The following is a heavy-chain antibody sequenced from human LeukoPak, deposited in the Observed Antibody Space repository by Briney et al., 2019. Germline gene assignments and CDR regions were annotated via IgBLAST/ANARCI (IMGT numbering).Heavy chain of an antibody. CDR3: AREVEQQLPAPAFDI. CDR1: GFTFSSYA. CDR2: ISYDGSNK. J-gene: IGHJ3*02. V-gene: IGHV3-30*04. Sequence: GGSLRLSCAASGFTFSSYAMHWVRQAPGKGLEWVAVISYDGSNKYYADSVKGRFTISRDNSKNTLYLQMNSLRAEDTAVYYCAREVEQQLPAPAFDIWGQGTMVTVSS. D-gene: IGHD6-13*01.